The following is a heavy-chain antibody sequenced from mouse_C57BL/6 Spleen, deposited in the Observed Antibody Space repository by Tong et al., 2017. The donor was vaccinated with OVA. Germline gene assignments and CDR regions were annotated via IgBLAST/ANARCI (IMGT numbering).Heavy chain of an antibody. CDR1: GYTFTDYA. D-gene: IGHD4-1*01. CDR3: AREGELGRDY. V-gene: IGHV1S137*01. Sequence: VQLQQSGAELVRPGVSVKISCKGSGYTFTDYAMHWVKQSHAKSLEWIGVISTYYGDTFYNQKFKGKATLTVDKSSSTAHMELRSLASEDSAVYYCAREGELGRDYWGQGTTLTVSS. CDR2: ISTYYGDT. J-gene: IGHJ2*01.